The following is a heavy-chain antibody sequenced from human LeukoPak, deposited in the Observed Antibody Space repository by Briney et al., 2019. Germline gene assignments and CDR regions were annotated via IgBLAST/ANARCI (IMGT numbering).Heavy chain of an antibody. J-gene: IGHJ3*02. D-gene: IGHD6-19*01. V-gene: IGHV1-2*02. CDR3: GRDRAFAGTAPDAFDI. CDR1: GYTFTGYY. CDR2: INPNSGGI. Sequence: ASVKVSCKASGYTFTGYYIHWVRQAPGQRLEWMGWINPNSGGIKYAQKFQGRVTMTRDTSISTAYMELSRLRSGDTAVYYCGRDRAFAGTAPDAFDIWGQGTMVTVSS.